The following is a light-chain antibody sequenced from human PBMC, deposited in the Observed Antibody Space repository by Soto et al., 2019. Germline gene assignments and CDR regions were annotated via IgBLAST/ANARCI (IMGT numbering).Light chain of an antibody. CDR3: QSYDSSLSGSI. J-gene: IGLJ2*01. Sequence: QSVLTQPPSVSGAPGQRVTISCTGSSSNIEAGYAVHWYQLLPGTAPKLLIYGNTNRHSRVPARFSGSKSGTSASLAITGIQAEDEADYYCQSYDSSLSGSIFGGGTKLTVL. CDR1: SSNIEAGYA. V-gene: IGLV1-40*01. CDR2: GNT.